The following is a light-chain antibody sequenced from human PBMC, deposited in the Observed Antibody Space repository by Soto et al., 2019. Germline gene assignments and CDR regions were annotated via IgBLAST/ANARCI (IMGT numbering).Light chain of an antibody. J-gene: IGLJ1*01. V-gene: IGLV2-11*01. CDR2: DVS. Sequence: QSALTQPRSVSGSPGQSVTISCTGTNSDVGGYKYVSWYQQYPGKAPKLMIYDVSKRPSGVPDRFSGSKSVNTASLTISGLQAEHEADYFCCSYAGSYSYVFGTGTKLTVL. CDR3: CSYAGSYSYV. CDR1: NSDVGGYKY.